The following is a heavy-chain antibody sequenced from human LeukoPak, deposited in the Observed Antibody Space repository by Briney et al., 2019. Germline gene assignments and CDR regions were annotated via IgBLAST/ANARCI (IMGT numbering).Heavy chain of an antibody. CDR3: ARGRAELELVNWFDP. V-gene: IGHV3-33*08. J-gene: IGHJ5*02. D-gene: IGHD1-7*01. Sequence: PGGSLRLSCAASGFTFSSYWMSWVRQAPGKGLEWVAVIWYDGSNKYYADSVKGRFTISRDNSKNTLYLQMNSLRAEDTAVYYCARGRAELELVNWFDPWGQGTLVTVSS. CDR2: IWYDGSNK. CDR1: GFTFSSYW.